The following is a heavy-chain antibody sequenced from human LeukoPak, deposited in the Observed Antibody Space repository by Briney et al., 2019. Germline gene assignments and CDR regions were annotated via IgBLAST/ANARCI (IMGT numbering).Heavy chain of an antibody. D-gene: IGHD2-8*01. J-gene: IGHJ4*02. CDR1: GFTFSSYA. CDR2: ISYDGSNK. CDR3: ARDRGYCTNGVCYTAPADY. Sequence: GRSLRLSCAASGFTFSSYAMHWVRQAPGKGLEWVAVISYDGSNKYYADSVKGRFTISRDNSKNTLYLQMNSLRAEDTAEYYCARDRGYCTNGVCYTAPADYWGQGTLVSVSS. V-gene: IGHV3-30-3*01.